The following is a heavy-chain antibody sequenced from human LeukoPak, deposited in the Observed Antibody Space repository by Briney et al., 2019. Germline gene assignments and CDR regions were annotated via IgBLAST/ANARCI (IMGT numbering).Heavy chain of an antibody. V-gene: IGHV4-39*01. CDR3: ARHGVLADYYYVSSGYPQFDP. CDR2: IYYSGST. D-gene: IGHD3-22*01. CDR1: GGSISSSSYY. J-gene: IGHJ5*02. Sequence: PSEILSLTCTVSGGSISSSSYYWGWIRQPPGKGLEWIGSIYYSGSTYYNPSLKSRVTISVDTSKNQFSLKLSSVTAADTAVYYCARHGVLADYYYVSSGYPQFDPWGQGTLVTVSS.